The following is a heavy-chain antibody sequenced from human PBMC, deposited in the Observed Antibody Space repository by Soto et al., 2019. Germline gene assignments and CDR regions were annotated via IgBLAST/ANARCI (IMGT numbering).Heavy chain of an antibody. Sequence: GVLRLSCAASGFTVSSNYMSWVRQAPGKGLEWVSVIYSGGSTYYADSVKGRFTISRDNSKNTLYLQMNSLRAEDTAVYYCARDVVPNYDFWSGYRPLYYMDVWGKGTTVTVSS. J-gene: IGHJ6*03. CDR3: ARDVVPNYDFWSGYRPLYYMDV. V-gene: IGHV3-66*01. D-gene: IGHD3-3*01. CDR2: IYSGGST. CDR1: GFTVSSNY.